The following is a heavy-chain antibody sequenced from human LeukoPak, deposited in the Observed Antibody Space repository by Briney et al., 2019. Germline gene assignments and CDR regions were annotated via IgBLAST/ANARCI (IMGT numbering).Heavy chain of an antibody. CDR1: GFTLSGSV. D-gene: IGHD2-15*01. Sequence: RPGGSLRLSCAASGFTLSGSVMHWVRQASGKGLEWVGRIRSKANSYATGYVASVKGRFTISRDDSRNTAYLQMNSLKIEDTAVYYCSVNYCSGGSCYMFWGQGTLVTVSS. J-gene: IGHJ4*02. CDR2: IRSKANSYAT. CDR3: SVNYCSGGSCYMF. V-gene: IGHV3-73*01.